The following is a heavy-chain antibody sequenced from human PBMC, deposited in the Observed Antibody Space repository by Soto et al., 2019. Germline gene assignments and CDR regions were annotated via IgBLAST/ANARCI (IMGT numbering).Heavy chain of an antibody. CDR1: GFSLSTSGMC. J-gene: IGHJ4*02. V-gene: IGHV2-70*01. Sequence: SGSYAGEPTQTLTLTCTFSGFSLSTSGMCVSWIRQPPGKALEWLALIDWDDDKYYSTSLKTRLTISKDTSKNQVVLTMTNMDPVDTATYYCARSSLVHYYDSSGQSFFDYWGQGTLVTVSS. CDR3: ARSSLVHYYDSSGQSFFDY. D-gene: IGHD3-22*01. CDR2: IDWDDDK.